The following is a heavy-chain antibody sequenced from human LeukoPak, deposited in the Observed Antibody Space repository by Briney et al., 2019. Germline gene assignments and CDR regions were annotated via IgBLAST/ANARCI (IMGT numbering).Heavy chain of an antibody. CDR2: ISYDGSNK. J-gene: IGHJ6*02. D-gene: IGHD5-18*01. CDR3: ARDLDTAMVYYYGMDV. V-gene: IGHV3-30-3*01. CDR1: GFTFSSYA. Sequence: GGSLRLSCAASGFTFSSYAMHWLRQAPGKGLEWVAVISYDGSNKEYADSVKGRLTISRDNSKNTLYLQMNSLRAEDTAVYYCARDLDTAMVYYYGMDVWGQGTTVTVSS.